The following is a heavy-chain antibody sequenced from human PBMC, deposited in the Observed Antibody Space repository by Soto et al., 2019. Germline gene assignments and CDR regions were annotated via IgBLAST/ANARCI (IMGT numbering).Heavy chain of an antibody. V-gene: IGHV1-18*01. CDR3: ARASVGSTFCYWFDS. Sequence: QVQLVQSGAEVKKPGASVKVSCKTSGYRFMTYGISWVRQAPGQGLEWMGWISPYNGNNHYAQQFQDSVTMTTATSTSTAYMELRGLRADDTAEYYCARASVGSTFCYWFDSWGPGTLVTVSS. CDR2: ISPYNGNN. J-gene: IGHJ5*01. D-gene: IGHD2-2*01. CDR1: GYRFMTYG.